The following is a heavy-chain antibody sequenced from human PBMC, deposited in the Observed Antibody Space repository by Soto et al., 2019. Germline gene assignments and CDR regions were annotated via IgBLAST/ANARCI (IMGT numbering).Heavy chain of an antibody. CDR3: AQDTAPGFYDANGHLDY. CDR2: INWDSGDI. D-gene: IGHD2-8*01. Sequence: VQLVESGGGLVQPGGSRRLSCVVSGISFDDYAMHWVRQVPGKGLEWVSGINWDSGDIGYADSVKGRFTISRDNAKNSLYLQMNSLKTEDTALYYCAQDTAPGFYDANGHLDYWGQGTPVTVSS. V-gene: IGHV3-9*01. J-gene: IGHJ4*02. CDR1: GISFDDYA.